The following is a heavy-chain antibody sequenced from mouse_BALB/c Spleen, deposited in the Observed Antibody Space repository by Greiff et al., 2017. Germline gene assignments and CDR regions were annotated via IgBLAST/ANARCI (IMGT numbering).Heavy chain of an antibody. CDR1: GYTFSSYW. Sequence: SGAELMKPGASVKISCKATGYTFSSYWIEWVKQRPGHGLEWIGEILPGSGSTNYNEKFKGKATFTADTSSNTAYMQLSSLTSEDSAVYYCAREGILYGNYEDFDYWGQGTTLTVSS. D-gene: IGHD2-10*02. J-gene: IGHJ2*01. CDR2: ILPGSGST. V-gene: IGHV1-9*01. CDR3: AREGILYGNYEDFDY.